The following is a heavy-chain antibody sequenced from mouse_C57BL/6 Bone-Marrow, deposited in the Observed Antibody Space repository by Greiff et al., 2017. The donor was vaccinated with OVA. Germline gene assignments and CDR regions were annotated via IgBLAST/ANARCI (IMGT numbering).Heavy chain of an antibody. CDR2: ISDGGGYT. CDR1: GYTFSSYA. CDR3: ARVPMSAAGAREC. D-gene: IGHD2-3*01. Sequence: EVQVVESGGGLVKPGGSLKLSCAASGYTFSSYAMSWVRQTPEKRLEWVATISDGGGYTYYPDNVKGRFTISRDNAKNNLYLQMSHLKSEDTAMYYGARVPMSAAGARECGGRGNSITVTA. J-gene: IGHJ4*01. V-gene: IGHV5-4*01.